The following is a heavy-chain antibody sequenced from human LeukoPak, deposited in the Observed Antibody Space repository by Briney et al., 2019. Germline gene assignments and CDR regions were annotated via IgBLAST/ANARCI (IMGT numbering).Heavy chain of an antibody. D-gene: IGHD3-22*01. CDR1: EFILSSFD. J-gene: IGHJ4*02. V-gene: IGHV3-30*02. CDR3: AKDRGDYFDTSSQSFDS. Sequence: GGSLRLSCAPSEFILSSFDMHWVRQAPGKGLEWVASIRYDGSDKYYADSVKGRFTVSRDNSQNTLYLQMSSLTTEDTAVYYCAKDRGDYFDTSSQSFDSWGQGTLVTVSS. CDR2: IRYDGSDK.